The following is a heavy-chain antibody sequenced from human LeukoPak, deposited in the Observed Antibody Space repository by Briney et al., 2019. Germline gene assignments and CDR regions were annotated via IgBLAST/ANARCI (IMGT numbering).Heavy chain of an antibody. CDR3: ARDRHAVVTESNDAFDI. D-gene: IGHD2-21*02. CDR2: ISSSSYT. J-gene: IGHJ3*02. CDR1: GFTFSDYY. Sequence: PGGSLRLSCAASGFTFSDYYMSWIRQAPGKGLEWVSYISSSSYTNYADSAKGRFTISRDNAKNSLYLQMNSLRAEDTAVYYCARDRHAVVTESNDAFDIWGQGTMVTVSS. V-gene: IGHV3-11*05.